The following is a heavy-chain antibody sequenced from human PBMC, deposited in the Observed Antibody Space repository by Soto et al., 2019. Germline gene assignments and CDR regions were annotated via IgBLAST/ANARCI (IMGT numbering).Heavy chain of an antibody. CDR3: ARGSSSWYYMDV. CDR1: GGSISSSSYY. V-gene: IGHV4-39*01. Sequence: SETLSLTCTVSGGSISSSSYYWGWIRQPPGKGLEWIGSIYYSGSTYYNPSLKSRVTISVDTSKNQFSLKLSSVTAADTAVYYCARGSSSWYYMDVWGKGTTVTVSS. D-gene: IGHD6-13*01. J-gene: IGHJ6*03. CDR2: IYYSGST.